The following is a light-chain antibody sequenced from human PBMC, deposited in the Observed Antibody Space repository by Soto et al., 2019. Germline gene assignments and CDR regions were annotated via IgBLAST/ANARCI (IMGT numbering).Light chain of an antibody. CDR3: QQYNNWRPWT. V-gene: IGKV3-15*01. CDR2: DAS. Sequence: ILMTQSPATLSVSPGERATLSCRASQSVSNNLAWYQQKPGQAPRLLIYDASTRATGIPATFSGSGSGTEFTLTNSCLQSEDFAVYYCQQYNNWRPWTFGQGTKVEIK. J-gene: IGKJ1*01. CDR1: QSVSNN.